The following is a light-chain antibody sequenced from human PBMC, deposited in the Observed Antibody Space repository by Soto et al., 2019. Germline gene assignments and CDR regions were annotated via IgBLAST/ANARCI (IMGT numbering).Light chain of an antibody. V-gene: IGKV3-20*01. J-gene: IGKJ5*01. Sequence: EIVLTQSPDTLSLSPGERATFSCRASQSVSRSNLAWYQHKPGQAPRLLIYGTSNRATGIPDRFIGSGSGTDLTLTISSLEPEDFAVYYCEQYGSSPPSITFGQGTRLEIK. CDR3: EQYGSSPPSIT. CDR1: QSVSRSN. CDR2: GTS.